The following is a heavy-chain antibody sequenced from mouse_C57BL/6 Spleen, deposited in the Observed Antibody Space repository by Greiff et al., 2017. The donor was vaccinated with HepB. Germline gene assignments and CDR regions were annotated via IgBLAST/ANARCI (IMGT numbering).Heavy chain of an antibody. Sequence: QVQLKESGAELARPGASVKMSCKASGYTFTSYTMHWVKQRPGQGLEWIGYINPSSGYTKYNQKFKDKATLTADKSSSTAYMQLSSLTSEDSAVYYCARSYYGSSQPYFDYWGQGTTLTVSS. D-gene: IGHD1-1*01. J-gene: IGHJ2*01. CDR2: INPSSGYT. V-gene: IGHV1-4*01. CDR1: GYTFTSYT. CDR3: ARSYYGSSQPYFDY.